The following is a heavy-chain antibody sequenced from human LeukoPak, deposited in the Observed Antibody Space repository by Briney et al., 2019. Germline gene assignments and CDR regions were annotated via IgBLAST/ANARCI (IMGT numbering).Heavy chain of an antibody. V-gene: IGHV3-30-3*01. CDR1: GFSFSTYA. D-gene: IGHD3-22*01. CDR2: ISSDGDNK. CDR3: ARAKLHSSLDY. J-gene: IGHJ4*02. Sequence: PGRSLRLSCAASGFSFSTYAIHWVRQAPGKGLEWVVVISSDGDNKYYADSVKGRLTISRDNSKNTLYLQMNSLKTEDTAVYYCARAKLHSSLDYWRQGILVTVSS.